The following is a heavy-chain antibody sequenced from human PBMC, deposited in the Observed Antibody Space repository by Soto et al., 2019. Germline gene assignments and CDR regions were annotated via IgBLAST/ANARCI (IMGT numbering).Heavy chain of an antibody. V-gene: IGHV2-5*02. CDR2: IYWDGDK. CDR3: AHRATMTIFGLIIDNGIWFDP. D-gene: IGHD3-3*01. CDR1: GFSLSTSGAA. J-gene: IGHJ5*02. Sequence: QINLIESGPTLVKPTQTLTLTCTFSGFSLSTSGAAVGWVRQPPGRALEWLALIYWDGDKRYNASLGNRLTFTKDTSMNQVVLTLTNVDPADTATYYCAHRATMTIFGLIIDNGIWFDPWGQGTRVTVSS.